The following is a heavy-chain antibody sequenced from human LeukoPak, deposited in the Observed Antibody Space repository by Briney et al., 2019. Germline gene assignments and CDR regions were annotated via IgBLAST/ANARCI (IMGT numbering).Heavy chain of an antibody. V-gene: IGHV3-48*03. Sequence: GGSLRLSCAASGFRFSSYEMNWVRQAPGKGLEWVSYISSSGSTIYYADSVKGRFTISRDNAKNSLYLRMNSLRVEDTAVYYCARDISPLDYWGQGTLVTVSS. J-gene: IGHJ4*02. CDR3: ARDISPLDY. CDR1: GFRFSSYE. CDR2: ISSSGSTI.